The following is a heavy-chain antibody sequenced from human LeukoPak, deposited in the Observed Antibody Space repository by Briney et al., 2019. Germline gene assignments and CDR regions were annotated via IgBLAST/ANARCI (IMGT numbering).Heavy chain of an antibody. CDR3: ATHDYGDNSDY. D-gene: IGHD4-17*01. V-gene: IGHV3-48*01. Sequence: GRSLRLSCAASGFTFSSYTMNWVRQAPGKGLEWVSYISSGSSTIYYADSVKGRFTISRDNAKNSLYLQMNSLRAEDTAVYYCATHDYGDNSDYWGQGTLVTVSS. CDR1: GFTFSSYT. CDR2: ISSGSSTI. J-gene: IGHJ4*02.